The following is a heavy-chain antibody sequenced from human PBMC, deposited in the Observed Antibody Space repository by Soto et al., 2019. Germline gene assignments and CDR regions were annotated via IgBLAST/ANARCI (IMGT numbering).Heavy chain of an antibody. J-gene: IGHJ4*02. CDR1: GFTFSSYG. CDR2: ISYDGSNK. V-gene: IGHV3-30*18. D-gene: IGHD6-19*01. CDR3: ANGHTSTSSGWVFDY. Sequence: QVQLVESGGGVVQPGRSLRLSCAASGFTFSSYGMHWVRQAPGKGLEWVAVISYDGSNKYYADSVKGRFTISRDNAKNTLYHQMNSLRAEDTAVYYCANGHTSTSSGWVFDYWGQGTLVTVSS.